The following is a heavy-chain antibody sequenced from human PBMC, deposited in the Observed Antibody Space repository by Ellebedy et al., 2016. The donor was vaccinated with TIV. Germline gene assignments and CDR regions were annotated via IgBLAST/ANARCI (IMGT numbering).Heavy chain of an antibody. V-gene: IGHV4-38-2*02. D-gene: IGHD1-7*01. CDR3: ASNNWNYDGWFNP. CDR2: IYYSGST. CDR1: GSSINSGYY. J-gene: IGHJ5*02. Sequence: SETLSLXXTVSGSSINSGYYWGWIRQPPGKGLEWIGSIYYSGSTYYNPSLKSRVTISVDTSKNQFSLKLSSVTAADTAVYYCASNNWNYDGWFNPWGQGTLVTVSS.